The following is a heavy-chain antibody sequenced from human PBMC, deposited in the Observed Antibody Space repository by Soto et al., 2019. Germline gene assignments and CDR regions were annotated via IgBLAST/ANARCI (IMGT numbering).Heavy chain of an antibody. CDR1: GYTFITYG. V-gene: IGHV1-18*01. CDR3: ARGPTDYYDNSANYFLDY. J-gene: IGHJ4*02. Sequence: QVQLVQSGAEVKKPGASVKVSCKASGYTFITYGVSWVRQAPGQGLDWLGWISTYNGNTRYAERLQGRVTMTTDTTTNTAYVELRNRRSDDTAVYYCARGPTDYYDNSANYFLDYWGQGTLVTVSS. D-gene: IGHD3-22*01. CDR2: ISTYNGNT.